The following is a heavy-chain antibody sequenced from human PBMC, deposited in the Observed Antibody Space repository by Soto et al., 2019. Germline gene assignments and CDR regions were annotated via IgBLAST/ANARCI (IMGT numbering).Heavy chain of an antibody. V-gene: IGHV4-34*01. D-gene: IGHD3-22*01. J-gene: IGHJ4*02. Sequence: SETLSLTCGIYDGSVTTYYWNWIRQSPGKGLEWVAQIDERGSATYNPSLKSRVTLSVDTSRNQFSLALKSVTAADTAVYYCARGAYDSSGFSWTKFYCDLWGQGTLVTVSS. CDR3: ARGAYDSSGFSWTKFYCDL. CDR1: DGSVTTYY. CDR2: IDERGSA.